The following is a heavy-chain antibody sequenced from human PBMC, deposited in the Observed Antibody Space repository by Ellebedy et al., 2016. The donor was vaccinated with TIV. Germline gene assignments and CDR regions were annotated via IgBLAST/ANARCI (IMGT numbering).Heavy chain of an antibody. D-gene: IGHD6-13*01. CDR2: IYYSGST. CDR3: ARVVWQQPVSYAFDI. Sequence: MPGGSLRLSCTVSGGSISSYYWSWIRQPPGKGLEWIGYIYYSGSTNYNPSLQSRITISVDTSKNHFSLKLSSVTAADTAVYYCARVVWQQPVSYAFDIWGQGTMVTVSS. J-gene: IGHJ3*02. CDR1: GGSISSYY. V-gene: IGHV4-59*01.